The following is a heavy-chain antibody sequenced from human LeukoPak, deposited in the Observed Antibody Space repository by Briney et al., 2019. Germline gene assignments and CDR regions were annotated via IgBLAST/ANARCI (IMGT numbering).Heavy chain of an antibody. J-gene: IGHJ5*02. V-gene: IGHV4-4*02. CDR2: IFHSGTT. Sequence: SGTLSLTCTVSDEVITSNNWWSWVRQSPGKGLEWIGEIFHSGTTRYKASLESRVTMLLDKTKNQFSLRLNSVTAADTAVYFCARLRLSGGSFSVGWFDPWGQGIQVTVSS. CDR3: ARLRLSGGSFSVGWFDP. CDR1: DEVITSNNW. D-gene: IGHD1-26*01.